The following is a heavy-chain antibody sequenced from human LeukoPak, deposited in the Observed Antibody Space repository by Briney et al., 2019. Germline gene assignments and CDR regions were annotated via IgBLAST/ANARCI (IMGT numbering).Heavy chain of an antibody. J-gene: IGHJ3*02. CDR1: GFTFSSYD. V-gene: IGHV3-33*01. Sequence: PGGSLRLSCVVSGFTFSSYDMHWVRQAPGKGLEWVAVIWYDGSNKYYADSVKGRFTISRDNSNNTLYLQMNSLRAEDTAVYYCARDYSIDIWGQGTMVTVSS. D-gene: IGHD2-15*01. CDR2: IWYDGSNK. CDR3: ARDYSIDI.